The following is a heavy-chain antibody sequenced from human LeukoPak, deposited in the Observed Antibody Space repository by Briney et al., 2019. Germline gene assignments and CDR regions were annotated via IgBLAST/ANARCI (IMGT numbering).Heavy chain of an antibody. CDR2: INHSGST. CDR1: GGSFSGYY. V-gene: IGHV4-34*01. Sequence: PSETLSLTCAVYGGSFSGYYWSWIRQPPGKGLEWIGEINHSGSTNYNPSLKSRVTISVDTSKNQFSLKLSSVTAADTAVYYCARPGMNYSGGWRLKEGYFDYWGQGTLVTVSS. J-gene: IGHJ4*02. CDR3: ARPGMNYSGGWRLKEGYFDY. D-gene: IGHD6-19*01.